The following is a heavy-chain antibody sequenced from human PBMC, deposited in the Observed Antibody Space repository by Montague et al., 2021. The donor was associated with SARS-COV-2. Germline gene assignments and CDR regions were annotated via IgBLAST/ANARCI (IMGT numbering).Heavy chain of an antibody. CDR3: ARHRNYGDHSLDNWFHP. CDR2: IYNNGTT. V-gene: IGHV4-39*01. CDR1: GDSTSCPNCY. J-gene: IGHJ5*02. D-gene: IGHD4-17*01. Sequence: SETLSLTCTVSGDSTSCPNCYWGWIRQAPGKGLGWIGTIYNNGTTYYNPSLKSRLTISIDTSKNQFSLKLTSVTAADTAVYYCARHRNYGDHSLDNWFHPWGQGTLVTVSS.